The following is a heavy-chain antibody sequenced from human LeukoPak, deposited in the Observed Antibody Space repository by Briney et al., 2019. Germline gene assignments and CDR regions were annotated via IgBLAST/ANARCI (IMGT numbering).Heavy chain of an antibody. CDR1: GYTLTDYY. V-gene: IGHV1-2*06. CDR2: INPNSGGT. J-gene: IGHJ3*02. D-gene: IGHD3-22*01. CDR3: ARVVSYDSSGYYFRDAFDI. Sequence: ASVKVSCKASGYTLTDYYMHWVRQAPGQGLEWMGRINPNSGGTNYAQKLQGRVTMTTDTSTSTAYMELRSLRSDDTAVYYCARVVSYDSSGYYFRDAFDIWGQGTMVTVSS.